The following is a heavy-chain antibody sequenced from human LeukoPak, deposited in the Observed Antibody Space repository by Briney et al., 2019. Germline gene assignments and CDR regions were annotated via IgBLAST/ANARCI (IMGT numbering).Heavy chain of an antibody. J-gene: IGHJ4*02. Sequence: GGSLRLSCAASGLTFSSYWMHWARQAPGKGLVWVSRINSDGSSTSYADSVKGRFTISRDNAKNTLYLQMNTLRAEDTAVYYCVSIPGDWGQGILVTVSS. CDR3: VSIPGD. CDR1: GLTFSSYW. CDR2: INSDGSST. D-gene: IGHD7-27*01. V-gene: IGHV3-74*01.